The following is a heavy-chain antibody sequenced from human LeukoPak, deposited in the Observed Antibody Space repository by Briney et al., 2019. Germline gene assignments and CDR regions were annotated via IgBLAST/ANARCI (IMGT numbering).Heavy chain of an antibody. CDR1: GGSISSYY. Sequence: SETLSLTCTVSGGSISSYYWSWIRPPPGRGRGWIGYIYYSGNTNYNPSLKSRVTISVDTSKNQFSLELSSVTAADTAVYYCARSCSGGSCRGGGYYYYYMDVWGKGTTVTVSS. D-gene: IGHD2-15*01. CDR3: ARSCSGGSCRGGGYYYYYMDV. V-gene: IGHV4-59*01. CDR2: IYYSGNT. J-gene: IGHJ6*03.